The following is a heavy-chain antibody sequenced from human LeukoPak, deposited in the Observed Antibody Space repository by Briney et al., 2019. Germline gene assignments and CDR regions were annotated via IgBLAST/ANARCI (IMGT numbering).Heavy chain of an antibody. D-gene: IGHD5-18*01. Sequence: PSETLSLTCDVSGVSINTCCYYWTWIRQPPGKGLEWIGYKYYSGSTRYNSSLKSRLTISLDSSKNQFSLRLTSVTAADTAVYYCARGRSYGFDFDSWGPGTLVIVSS. J-gene: IGHJ4*02. CDR3: ARGRSYGFDFDS. V-gene: IGHV4-61*01. CDR1: GVSINTCCYY. CDR2: KYYSGST.